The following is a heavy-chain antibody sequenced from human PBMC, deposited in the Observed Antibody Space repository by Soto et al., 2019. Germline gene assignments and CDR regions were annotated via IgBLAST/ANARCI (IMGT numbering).Heavy chain of an antibody. CDR1: GFTFSDFA. J-gene: IGHJ6*03. V-gene: IGHV3-23*01. Sequence: GGSLRLSCAATGFTFSDFAMSWVRQAPGKGLEWVSRIYGGGSTSYAQKFQGRVTMTRDTSTSTVYMELSSLRSEDTAVYYCARARDYGSGSYWFYYYYMDVWGKETTVTVSS. CDR2: IYGGGST. CDR3: ARARDYGSGSYWFYYYYMDV. D-gene: IGHD3-10*01.